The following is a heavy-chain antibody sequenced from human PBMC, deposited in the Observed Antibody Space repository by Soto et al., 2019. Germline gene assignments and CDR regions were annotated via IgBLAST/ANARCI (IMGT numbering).Heavy chain of an antibody. V-gene: IGHV3-49*03. CDR1: GFTFGDYA. J-gene: IGHJ3*02. Sequence: GGSLRLSCTASGFTFGDYAMSWFRQAPGKGLEWVGFIRSKAYGGTTEYAASVKGRFTISRDDSKSIAYLQMNSLKTEDTAVYYCTRDRSTMVRGVEVQDAFDIWGQGTMVTVSS. D-gene: IGHD3-10*01. CDR2: IRSKAYGGTT. CDR3: TRDRSTMVRGVEVQDAFDI.